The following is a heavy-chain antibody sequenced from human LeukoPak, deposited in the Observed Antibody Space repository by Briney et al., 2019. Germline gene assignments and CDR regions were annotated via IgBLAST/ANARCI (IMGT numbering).Heavy chain of an antibody. V-gene: IGHV4-39*01. Sequence: SETLSLTCTVSGGSISSSSYYWGWIRQPPGKGLEWIGSIYYSGSTYYNPSLKSRVTISVDTSKNQFSLKLSSVTAADTAVYYCARVGPYDILTGYYANWFDPWGQGTLVTVSS. CDR2: IYYSGST. CDR1: GGSISSSSYY. CDR3: ARVGPYDILTGYYANWFDP. D-gene: IGHD3-9*01. J-gene: IGHJ5*02.